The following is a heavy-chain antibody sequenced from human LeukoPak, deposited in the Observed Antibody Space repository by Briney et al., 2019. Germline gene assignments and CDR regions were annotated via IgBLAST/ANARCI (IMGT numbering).Heavy chain of an antibody. D-gene: IGHD2-15*01. J-gene: IGHJ6*03. CDR1: GFTFSNYA. CDR3: ARDRQVVVAATYYYYMDV. Sequence: GGSLRLSCAASGFTFSNYAMSWVRQAPGKGLEWVSAISGSGISTSYADSVKGRFTISRDNAKNSLYLQMNSLRAEDTAVYYCARDRQVVVAATYYYYMDVWGKGTTVTVSS. V-gene: IGHV3-23*01. CDR2: ISGSGIST.